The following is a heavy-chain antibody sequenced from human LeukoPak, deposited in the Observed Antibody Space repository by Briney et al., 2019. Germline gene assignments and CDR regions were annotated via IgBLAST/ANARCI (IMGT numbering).Heavy chain of an antibody. CDR2: IIPIFATA. CDR1: GHTFTGYY. CDR3: ARGHVDIVSTIQFDY. J-gene: IGHJ4*02. D-gene: IGHD5/OR15-5a*01. Sequence: SVKVSCKASGHTFTGYYMHWVRQAPGQGLEWMGRIIPIFATANYAQNFQGRVTITTDESTSTAYMELSSLRSEDTAVYYCARGHVDIVSTIQFDYWGQGTLVTVSS. V-gene: IGHV1-69*05.